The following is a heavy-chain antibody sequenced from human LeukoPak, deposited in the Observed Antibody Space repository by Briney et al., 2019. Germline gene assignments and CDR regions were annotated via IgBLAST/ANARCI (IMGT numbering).Heavy chain of an antibody. J-gene: IGHJ4*02. Sequence: MQPGGSLRLSCAAFGFIVSSNYMGWVRQAPGKGLEWVSAIYTEKGTYYSDSVRGRFTISRDTSKNTLFLQMNSLRAEDTAIYFCAKLADRGGVLGPHYFDSWGQGSLVTVSS. D-gene: IGHD2-8*02. CDR1: GFIVSSNY. CDR2: IYTEKGT. V-gene: IGHV3-53*01. CDR3: AKLADRGGVLGPHYFDS.